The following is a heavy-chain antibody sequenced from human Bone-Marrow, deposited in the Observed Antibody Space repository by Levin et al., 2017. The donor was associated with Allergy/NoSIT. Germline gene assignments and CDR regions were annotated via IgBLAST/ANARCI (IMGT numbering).Heavy chain of an antibody. D-gene: IGHD2-15*01. CDR2: IYYSEST. CDR1: GGSISSGDYY. Sequence: SETLSLTCTVSGGSISSGDYYWSWIRQPPGTGLEWIGYIYYSESTYYNPSLKSRVTISLDTSQNQFSLRLSSVTAADTAVYYCARGVLRGGYYYGMDVWGQGTPVTVSS. J-gene: IGHJ6*02. V-gene: IGHV4-30-4*01. CDR3: ARGVLRGGYYYGMDV.